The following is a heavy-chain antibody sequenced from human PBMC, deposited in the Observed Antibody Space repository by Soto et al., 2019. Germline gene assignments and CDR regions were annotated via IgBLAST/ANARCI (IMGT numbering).Heavy chain of an antibody. CDR1: EVTFSSYA. Sequence: SLRLSCTVSEVTFSSYAMHRVRKAPGKGLEWVAVISYDGSNKYYADSVKGRFTISRDNSKNTLYLQMNSLRAEDTAVYYCARDISDIVAFMDIWGQGTTVTVSS. V-gene: IGHV3-30-3*01. D-gene: IGHD5-12*01. CDR3: ARDISDIVAFMDI. CDR2: ISYDGSNK. J-gene: IGHJ6*02.